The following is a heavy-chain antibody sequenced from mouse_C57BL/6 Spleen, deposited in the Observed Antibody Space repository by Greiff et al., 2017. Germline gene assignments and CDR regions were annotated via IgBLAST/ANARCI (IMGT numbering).Heavy chain of an antibody. D-gene: IGHD1-1*01. CDR3: TTWAITAMDY. J-gene: IGHJ4*01. CDR2: IDPENGDT. Sequence: EVKVVESGAELVRPGASVKLSCTASGFNIKDDYMHWVKQRPEQGLEWIGWIDPENGDTEYASKFQGKATITADTSSNTAYLQLSSLTSEDTAVYYCTTWAITAMDYWGQGTSVTVSS. CDR1: GFNIKDDY. V-gene: IGHV14-4*01.